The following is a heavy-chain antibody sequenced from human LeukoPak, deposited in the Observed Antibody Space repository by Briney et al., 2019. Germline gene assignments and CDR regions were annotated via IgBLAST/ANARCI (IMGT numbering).Heavy chain of an antibody. J-gene: IGHJ4*02. CDR2: IYSGGST. V-gene: IGHV3-66*01. CDR3: ARCRSSSWYPGVLDY. D-gene: IGHD6-13*01. Sequence: PGGSLRLSCAASGFTVSSNYMSWVRQAPGKGLEGVSVIYSGGSTYYADSVKGRFTISRDNSKNTLYLQMNSLRAEDTAVYYCARCRSSSWYPGVLDYWGQGTLVTVSS. CDR1: GFTVSSNY.